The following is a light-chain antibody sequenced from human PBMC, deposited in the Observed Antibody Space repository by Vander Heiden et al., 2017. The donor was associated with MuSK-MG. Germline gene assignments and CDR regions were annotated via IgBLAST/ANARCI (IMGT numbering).Light chain of an antibody. V-gene: IGLV2-14*01. CDR2: EVS. J-gene: IGLJ2*01. CDR3: SSYTRSSHVV. CDR1: SSDVGAYNF. Sequence: QSALTQPASVSGSPGPSLTISCTGTSSDVGAYNFVSWYQQHPGKAPKFLIYEVSNRPSGVSSRSSGSKSGNTASLTISGLQAEDEADYYCSSYTRSSHVVFGGGTKLTVL.